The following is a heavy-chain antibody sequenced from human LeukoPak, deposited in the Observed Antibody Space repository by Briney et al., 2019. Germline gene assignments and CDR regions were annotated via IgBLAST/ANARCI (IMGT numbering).Heavy chain of an antibody. CDR3: ARDRTYYYDSNGSGGDGY. V-gene: IGHV3-11*01. D-gene: IGHD3-22*01. CDR1: GFTFSDYY. J-gene: IGHJ4*02. CDR2: ISSSGSTI. Sequence: PGGSLRLSCAASGFTFSDYYMSWIRQAPGKGLEGFTYISSSGSTIYYADSVKGRFTISRDNAKNSLYLQMSSLRAEDTAVYYCARDRTYYYDSNGSGGDGYWGQGTLVTVSS.